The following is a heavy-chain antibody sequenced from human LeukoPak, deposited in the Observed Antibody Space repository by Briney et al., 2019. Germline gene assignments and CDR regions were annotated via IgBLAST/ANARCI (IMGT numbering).Heavy chain of an antibody. J-gene: IGHJ4*02. V-gene: IGHV3-9*01. CDR2: ISWNSGSI. CDR3: AKDSPNPYCSSTSCYRSPFDY. D-gene: IGHD2-2*01. Sequence: GRSLRLSCAASGFTFDDYAMHWVRQAPGKGLEWVSGISWNSGSIGYADSVKGRFTISRDNAKNSLYLQMNSLRAEDTALYYCAKDSPNPYCSSTSCYRSPFDYWGQGTLVTVSS. CDR1: GFTFDDYA.